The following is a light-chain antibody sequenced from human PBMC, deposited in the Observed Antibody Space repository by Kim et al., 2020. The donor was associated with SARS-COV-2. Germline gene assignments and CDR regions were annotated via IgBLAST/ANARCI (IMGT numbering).Light chain of an antibody. CDR1: KLGDKY. CDR3: QAWDSSTTMV. V-gene: IGLV3-1*01. Sequence: PGQTATITCSGNKLGDKYASWYQQKPGQSTVLVIYQDNERPSGIPERFSGSNSGNTATLTISGTQAMDEADYYCQAWDSSTTMVFGGGTQLTVL. CDR2: QDN. J-gene: IGLJ3*02.